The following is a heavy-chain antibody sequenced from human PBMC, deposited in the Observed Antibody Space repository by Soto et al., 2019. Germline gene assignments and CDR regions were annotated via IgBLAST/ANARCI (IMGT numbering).Heavy chain of an antibody. J-gene: IGHJ3*02. V-gene: IGHV4-59*01. CDR1: GGSISSYY. CDR2: IYYSGST. D-gene: IGHD2-21*02. CDR3: SREVGYCGGDCYSDMVAFDI. Sequence: SETLSLTCTVSGGSISSYYWSWIRQPPGKGLEWIGYIYYSGSTNYNPSLKSRVTISVDTSKNQFSLKLSSVTAADTAVYYCSREVGYCGGDCYSDMVAFDIWGQGTMVTVSS.